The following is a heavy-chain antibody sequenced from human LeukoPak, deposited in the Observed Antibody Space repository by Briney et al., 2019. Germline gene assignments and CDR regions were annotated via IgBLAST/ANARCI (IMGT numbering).Heavy chain of an antibody. Sequence: GRSLRLSCAASGFTFSSYAMHWVRQAPGKGLEWVAVISYDGSSKYYADSVKGRFTISRDNSKNTLYLQMNSLRAEDTAVYYCARRDSSGWLYWGQGTLVTVSS. D-gene: IGHD6-19*01. J-gene: IGHJ4*02. CDR1: GFTFSSYA. V-gene: IGHV3-30-3*01. CDR3: ARRDSSGWLY. CDR2: ISYDGSSK.